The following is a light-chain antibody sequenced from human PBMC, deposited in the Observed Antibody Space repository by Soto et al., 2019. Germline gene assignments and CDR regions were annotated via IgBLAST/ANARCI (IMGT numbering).Light chain of an antibody. CDR3: QQYGSSPRT. Sequence: EIVLTQSPGTLSLSPGERATLSCRASQSVSSNYLAWYQQRPDQAPRLLIYGASIRATGLPDRFSGSGSGTDFTLTISRLEPEDFGVYSCQQYGSSPRTFGQGTKVEIK. V-gene: IGKV3-20*01. J-gene: IGKJ1*01. CDR2: GAS. CDR1: QSVSSNY.